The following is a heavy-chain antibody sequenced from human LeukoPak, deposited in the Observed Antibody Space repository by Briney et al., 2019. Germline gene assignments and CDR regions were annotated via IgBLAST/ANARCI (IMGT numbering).Heavy chain of an antibody. V-gene: IGHV3-11*04. CDR1: GFTFSDYY. CDR2: ISSSGSTI. J-gene: IGHJ4*02. CDR3: ARALTYYYDSSGYYPSGY. Sequence: ESGGSLRLSCAASGFTFSDYYMSWIRQAPGKGLEWVSYISSSGSTIYYADSVKGRFTISRDNAKNSLYLQMNSLRAEDTAVYYRARALTYYYDSSGYYPSGYWGQGTLVTVSS. D-gene: IGHD3-22*01.